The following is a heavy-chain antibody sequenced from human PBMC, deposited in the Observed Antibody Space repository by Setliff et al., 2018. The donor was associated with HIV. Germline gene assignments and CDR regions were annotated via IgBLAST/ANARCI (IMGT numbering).Heavy chain of an antibody. CDR3: ARRTIWGDAFDI. V-gene: IGHV4-38-2*02. CDR2: IFHSGNT. CDR1: GYSVSSGFY. J-gene: IGHJ3*02. D-gene: IGHD3-16*01. Sequence: LSLTCNVSGYSVSSGFYWGWIRQPPGKGLEWIGNIFHSGNTDQNPSLKSRVTMSVETSENQFSLRLNSVTAADTAVYYCARRTIWGDAFDIWGRGTMVTVSS.